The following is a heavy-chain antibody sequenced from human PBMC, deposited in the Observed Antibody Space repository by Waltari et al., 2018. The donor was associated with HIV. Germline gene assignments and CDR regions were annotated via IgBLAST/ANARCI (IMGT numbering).Heavy chain of an antibody. D-gene: IGHD2-2*01. CDR3: ATAQICSTSSCYDY. Sequence: QVQLVQSGAEVKKPGASVKVSCTVSGSTIPELSMHWVRQAPGKGLEWMGGFDPEDAETIYAQKFQGRVTMTEDTSTDTAYMELSSLRSEDTALYYCATAQICSTSSCYDYWGQGTLVTVSS. V-gene: IGHV1-24*01. CDR2: FDPEDAET. J-gene: IGHJ4*02. CDR1: GSTIPELS.